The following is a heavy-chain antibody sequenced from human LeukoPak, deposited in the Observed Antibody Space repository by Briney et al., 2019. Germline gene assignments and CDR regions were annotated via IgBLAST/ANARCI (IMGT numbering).Heavy chain of an antibody. Sequence: GGSLRLSCAASGFTFSSYWMSWVRQAPGKGLEWVANIKQDGSEKYYVDSVKGRFTISRDNAKNSLYLQMNSLRAEDTAVYYCARDGPRGYYSFHYYYGMDVWGQGTTVTVSS. CDR3: ARDGPRGYYSFHYYYGMDV. J-gene: IGHJ6*02. V-gene: IGHV3-7*01. CDR1: GFTFSSYW. D-gene: IGHD3-22*01. CDR2: IKQDGSEK.